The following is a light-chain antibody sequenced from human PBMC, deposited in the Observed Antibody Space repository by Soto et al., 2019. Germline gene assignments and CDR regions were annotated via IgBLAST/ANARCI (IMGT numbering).Light chain of an antibody. J-gene: IGKJ4*01. Sequence: EIVLTHSPATLFSSPGERSTLSCGASQSVSSYFAGYQQQPRQAPRLLIYDASNRATGIPARFSGSRSGTAFTLTISSLEPEEYAVYYCQQRSNWPPVTFGGGTKVDIK. CDR3: QQRSNWPPVT. CDR2: DAS. CDR1: QSVSSY. V-gene: IGKV3-11*01.